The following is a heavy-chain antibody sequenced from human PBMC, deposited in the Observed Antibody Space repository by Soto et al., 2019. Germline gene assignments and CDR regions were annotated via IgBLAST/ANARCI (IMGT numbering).Heavy chain of an antibody. V-gene: IGHV4-30-4*01. CDR3: ARDTYSGYDFGL. CDR2: IPSRGRP. D-gene: IGHD5-12*01. Sequence: QVQLRESGPGLVKPSQTLSLTCSVSGASVAGGSYYWSWVRQPPGKGLEWIGYIPSRGRPFYNPSLTGRCPISADTSKNQLSRQLTSVTAADTAVYYCARDTYSGYDFGLWGQGTLVTVSS. J-gene: IGHJ5*02. CDR1: GASVAGGSYY.